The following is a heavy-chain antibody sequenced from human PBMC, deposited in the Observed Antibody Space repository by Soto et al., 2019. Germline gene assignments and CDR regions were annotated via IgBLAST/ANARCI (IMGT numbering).Heavy chain of an antibody. D-gene: IGHD6-19*01. J-gene: IGHJ4*02. V-gene: IGHV4-34*01. CDR1: GGSFSGYY. CDR3: ARGSRWYSHRGGFDY. CDR2: INHSGST. Sequence: QVQLQQWGAGLLKPSETLSLTCAVYGGSFSGYYWSWIRQPPGKGLEWIGEINHSGSTNYNPSLMSRVTISVDTSKNQFSLRLSSVTAADTAVYYCARGSRWYSHRGGFDYWGQGTLVTVSS.